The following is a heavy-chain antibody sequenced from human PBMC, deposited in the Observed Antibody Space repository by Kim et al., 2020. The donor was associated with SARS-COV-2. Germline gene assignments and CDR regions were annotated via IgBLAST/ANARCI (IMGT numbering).Heavy chain of an antibody. CDR3: ARTSYSGYSSSWYNFYYYGMDV. J-gene: IGHJ6*02. V-gene: IGHV4-59*08. Sequence: SETLSLTCTVSGGSISSYYWSWIRQPPGKGLEWIGYIYYSGSTNYNPSLKSRVTISVDTSKNQFSLKLSSVTAADTAVYYCARTSYSGYSSSWYNFYYYGMDVWDQGTTVTVSS. CDR1: GGSISSYY. CDR2: IYYSGST. D-gene: IGHD6-13*01.